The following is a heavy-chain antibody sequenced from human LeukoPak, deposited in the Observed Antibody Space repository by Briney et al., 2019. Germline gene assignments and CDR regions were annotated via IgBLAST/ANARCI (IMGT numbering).Heavy chain of an antibody. D-gene: IGHD6-13*01. CDR2: IYYSGST. Sequence: PSQTLPLTCTVSGGSISSGDYYWSWIRQPPGKGLEWIGYIYYSGSTYYNPSLKSRVTISVDTSKNQFSLKLSSVTAADTAVYYCARFSYSSSWNFNWFDPWGQGTLVTVSS. CDR3: ARFSYSSSWNFNWFDP. CDR1: GGSISSGDYY. J-gene: IGHJ5*02. V-gene: IGHV4-30-4*01.